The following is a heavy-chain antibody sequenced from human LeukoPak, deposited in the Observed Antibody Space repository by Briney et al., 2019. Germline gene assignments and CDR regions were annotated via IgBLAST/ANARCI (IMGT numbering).Heavy chain of an antibody. V-gene: IGHV4-59*01. CDR2: IYYSGST. D-gene: IGHD3-10*01. CDR3: ASGRGLPPPFDY. CDR1: GGSISSYY. Sequence: SETLSLTCTVSGGSISSYYWSWIRQPPGKGLEWIGYIYYSGSTNYNPSLKSRVTISVDTSKNQFSLNLSSVTAADTAVYYCASGRGLPPPFDYWGQGTLVTVSS. J-gene: IGHJ4*02.